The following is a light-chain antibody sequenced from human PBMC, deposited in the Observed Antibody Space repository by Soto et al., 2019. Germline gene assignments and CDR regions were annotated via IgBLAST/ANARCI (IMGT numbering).Light chain of an antibody. V-gene: IGKV1-39*01. CDR2: AAS. CDR3: QQSYSTPLYT. J-gene: IGKJ2*01. Sequence: DIQMTQSPSSLSASVGDRVTITCRASQSISSYLTWYQQKPGKAPKLLIYAASSLQSGVPSRFSGSGSGTEYTLTISSLLPEDFATYYCQQSYSTPLYTFGQGTKLEIK. CDR1: QSISSY.